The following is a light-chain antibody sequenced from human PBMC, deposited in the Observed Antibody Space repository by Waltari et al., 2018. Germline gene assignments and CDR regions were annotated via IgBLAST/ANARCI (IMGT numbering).Light chain of an antibody. CDR2: AAS. Sequence: DIVMTQSPDSLAVSLGERATIKCKSSQSVFYSTYNQNYLAWYQQKPGQPPELLIYAASSLQSGVPSRLSGSGSGTDFTLTISSLQPEDFATYYCPQSYSTLITFGQGTRLEIK. J-gene: IGKJ5*01. CDR1: QSVFYSTYNQNY. CDR3: PQSYSTLIT. V-gene: IGKV4-1*01.